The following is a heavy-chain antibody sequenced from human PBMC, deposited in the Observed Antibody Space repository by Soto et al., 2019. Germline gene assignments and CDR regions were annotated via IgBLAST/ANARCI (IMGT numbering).Heavy chain of an antibody. CDR1: GDSISSGGYY. V-gene: IGHV4-31*03. CDR2: IYYSGST. Sequence: QVQLQESGPGLVKPSQTLSLTCTVSGDSISSGGYYWSWIRQHPGQGRERIGYIYYSGSTYYNPSLKSRVTISVDTSKNQFSLKLSSVTAADTAVYYCATLGVGATQGAYYGMDVWGQGTTVTVSS. J-gene: IGHJ6*02. CDR3: ATLGVGATQGAYYGMDV. D-gene: IGHD1-26*01.